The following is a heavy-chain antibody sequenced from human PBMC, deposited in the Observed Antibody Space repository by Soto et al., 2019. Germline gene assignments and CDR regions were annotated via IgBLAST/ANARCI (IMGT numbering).Heavy chain of an antibody. V-gene: IGHV3-23*01. CDR1: GFTFSSYA. CDR2: ISGSGGST. D-gene: IGHD5-12*01. J-gene: IGHJ4*02. CDR3: TKQIYSGYDPDPSPIDY. Sequence: PGGSLRLSCAASGFTFSSYAMSWVRQAPGKGLEWVSAISGSGGSTYYADSVKGRFTISRDNSKNTLYLQMNSLRAEDTAVYYCTKQIYSGYDPDPSPIDYWGQGTLVTVSS.